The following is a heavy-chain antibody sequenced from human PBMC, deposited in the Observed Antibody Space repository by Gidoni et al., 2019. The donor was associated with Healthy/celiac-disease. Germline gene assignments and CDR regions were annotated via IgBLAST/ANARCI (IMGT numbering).Heavy chain of an antibody. CDR1: GGSFSGYY. V-gene: IGHV4-34*01. D-gene: IGHD3-3*01. CDR3: ASQVYYDFWSGYYERPFDY. J-gene: IGHJ4*02. CDR2: IKHSGST. Sequence: QVQLQQWGAGLLKPSETLSLTCAVYGGSFSGYYWSGIRQPPGKGLEGIGEIKHSGSTNYNPSLKSRVTISVDTSKNQFSLKLSSVTAADTAVYYCASQVYYDFWSGYYERPFDYWGQGTLVTVSS.